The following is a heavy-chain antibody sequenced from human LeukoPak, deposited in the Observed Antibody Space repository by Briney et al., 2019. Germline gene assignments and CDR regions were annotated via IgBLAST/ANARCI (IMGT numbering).Heavy chain of an antibody. J-gene: IGHJ4*02. V-gene: IGHV4-4*07. CDR1: GGSISSYY. CDR2: TYTRGST. D-gene: IGHD6-13*01. Sequence: SETLSLTCTVSGGSISSYYWSWIRHPAGKEMEGISRTYTRGSTNYNPPLKSRVTMSVDTCMNQFSLKLSSVTAADTAVYYCARDVGDGQQNKWGQGTLVTASS. CDR3: ARDVGDGQQNK.